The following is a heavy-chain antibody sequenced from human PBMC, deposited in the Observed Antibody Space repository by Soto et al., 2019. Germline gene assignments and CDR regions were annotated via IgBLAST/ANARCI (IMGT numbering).Heavy chain of an antibody. J-gene: IGHJ4*02. CDR1: GGSFSGYY. Sequence: SETLSLTCAVYGGSFSGYYWSWIRQPPGKGLEWIGEINHSGSTNYNPSLKSRVTISVDTSKNQFSLKLSSVTAADTAVYYCARGIRKVRSSGWFGWGQGTLVTVSS. V-gene: IGHV4-34*01. D-gene: IGHD6-19*01. CDR2: INHSGST. CDR3: ARGIRKVRSSGWFG.